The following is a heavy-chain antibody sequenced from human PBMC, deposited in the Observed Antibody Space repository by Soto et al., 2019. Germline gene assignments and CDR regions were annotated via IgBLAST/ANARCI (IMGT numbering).Heavy chain of an antibody. CDR3: VHGEVAHGYNYFDY. J-gene: IGHJ4*02. CDR2: IYWNDDK. D-gene: IGHD5-12*01. Sequence: QITLKESGPTLVKPTQTVTLTCTFSGFSLSTSGVGVGWIRQPPGKALEWLALIYWNDDKRYSPSLKSRLTITKDTSKNQVVLTMTNMDPVDTATYRCVHGEVAHGYNYFDYWGQGTLVTVSS. CDR1: GFSLSTSGVG. V-gene: IGHV2-5*01.